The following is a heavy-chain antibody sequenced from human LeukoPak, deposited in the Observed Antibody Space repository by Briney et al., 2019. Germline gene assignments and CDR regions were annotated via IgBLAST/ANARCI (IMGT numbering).Heavy chain of an antibody. CDR1: GGSFSGYY. D-gene: IGHD2-15*01. Sequence: SETLSLTCAVYGGSFSGYYWSWIRQPAGKGLEWIGHMDTSGHTNYNSSLMSRVTMSVDTSKNQFSLRLTSVTAADTAVYYCARHWSHSVAQFGRSYWFDPWGQGTLVTVSS. V-gene: IGHV4-59*10. CDR3: ARHWSHSVAQFGRSYWFDP. J-gene: IGHJ5*02. CDR2: MDTSGHT.